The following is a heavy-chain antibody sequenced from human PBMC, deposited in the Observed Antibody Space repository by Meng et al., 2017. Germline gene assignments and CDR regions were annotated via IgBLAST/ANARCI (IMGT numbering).Heavy chain of an antibody. CDR2: IWYDGSNK. Sequence: GESLKISCAASGFTFSSHGMHWVRQAPGKGLEWVAVIWYDGSNKYYADSVKGRFTISRDNAKNSLYLQMNSLRAEDTAVYYCARLNTAAYRRDFDYWGQGTLVTVSS. CDR1: GFTFSSHG. CDR3: ARLNTAAYRRDFDY. J-gene: IGHJ4*02. D-gene: IGHD6-13*01. V-gene: IGHV3-33*01.